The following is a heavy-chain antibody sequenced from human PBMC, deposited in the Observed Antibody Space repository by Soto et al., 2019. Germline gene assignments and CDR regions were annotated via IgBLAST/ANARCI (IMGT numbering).Heavy chain of an antibody. J-gene: IGHJ4*02. V-gene: IGHV1-69*02. Sequence: QVQLVQSGAEVKKPGSSVRVSCKASGDTFTFYSINWVRQAPGLGLEWMGRINPILSMSNYAQRFQGRVTMTADKSKSTAYMELRSLRSEDTAMYYCASSYGSGYRAFDYWGQGALVTVSS. D-gene: IGHD3-10*01. CDR3: ASSYGSGYRAFDY. CDR2: INPILSMS. CDR1: GDTFTFYS.